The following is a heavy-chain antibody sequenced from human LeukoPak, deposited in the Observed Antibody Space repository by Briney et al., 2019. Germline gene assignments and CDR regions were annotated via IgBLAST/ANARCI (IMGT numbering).Heavy chain of an antibody. Sequence: SETLSLTCAVYGGPFSGYYWSWIRQPPGKGLEWIGEINHSGSTSYNPSLKSRVTISVDTSKNQFSLKLSSVTAADTAVFYCARGGGGGYSGYEDIWGQGTMVTVSS. V-gene: IGHV4-34*01. D-gene: IGHD5-12*01. CDR2: INHSGST. CDR3: ARGGGGGYSGYEDI. J-gene: IGHJ3*02. CDR1: GGPFSGYY.